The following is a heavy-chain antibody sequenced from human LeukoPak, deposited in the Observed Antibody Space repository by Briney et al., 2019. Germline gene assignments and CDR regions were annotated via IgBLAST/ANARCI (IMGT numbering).Heavy chain of an antibody. CDR1: GFTFSSYW. CDR3: ARARYCSSTTCYTSLYYMDV. V-gene: IGHV3-7*01. J-gene: IGHJ6*03. D-gene: IGHD2-2*02. CDR2: IKQDGRGK. Sequence: GGSLRLSCAASGFTFSSYWISWVRPAPGEGLEWVANIKQDGRGKYYLASVKGRFTISRDNAKNSLYLQMNSLRAEDTAVYYCARARYCSSTTCYTSLYYMDVWGKGTTVTVSS.